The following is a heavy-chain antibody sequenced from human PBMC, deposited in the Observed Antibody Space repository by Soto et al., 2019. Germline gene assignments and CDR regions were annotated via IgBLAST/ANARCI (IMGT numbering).Heavy chain of an antibody. V-gene: IGHV3-23*01. CDR1: GFTFSSYA. D-gene: IGHD2-2*01. CDR3: AKVPLTRVIVVVPASDY. CDR2: ISGSGGST. J-gene: IGHJ4*02. Sequence: PGGSLRLSCAASGFTFSSYAMSWVRQAPGKGLEWVSAISGSGGSTYYADSVKGRFTISRDNSKNTLYLQMNSLRAEDTAVYYCAKVPLTRVIVVVPASDYWGQGTLVTVSS.